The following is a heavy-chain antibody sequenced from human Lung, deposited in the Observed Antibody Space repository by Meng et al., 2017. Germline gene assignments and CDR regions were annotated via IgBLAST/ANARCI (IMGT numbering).Heavy chain of an antibody. Sequence: LHESGPRLVQPSGTLSLACAVSGDSITRTQWWSWLRQTPGKGLEWIGEISHSGSTVYRPSLQGRVSISLDKSNNEFSLKLTSVTAADTAVYYCARETLRELGLFHYWGQGILVTVSS. CDR1: GDSITRTQW. CDR2: ISHSGST. D-gene: IGHD1-7*01. V-gene: IGHV4-4*02. CDR3: ARETLRELGLFHY. J-gene: IGHJ4*02.